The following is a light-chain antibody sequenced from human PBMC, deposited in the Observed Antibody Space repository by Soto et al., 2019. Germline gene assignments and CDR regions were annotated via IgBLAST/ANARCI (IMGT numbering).Light chain of an antibody. J-gene: IGLJ6*01. CDR2: EVS. CDR1: SSDVGGYNY. V-gene: IGLV2-14*01. Sequence: QSALTQPASVSGSPGQSITISCTGTSSDVGGYNYVSWYQQHPGKAPKLMIYEVSNRPSGVSNRFSGTKPGNTASLTISGLQAEDEADYYCVLYHGGTHVFGSGTKLTVL. CDR3: VLYHGGTHV.